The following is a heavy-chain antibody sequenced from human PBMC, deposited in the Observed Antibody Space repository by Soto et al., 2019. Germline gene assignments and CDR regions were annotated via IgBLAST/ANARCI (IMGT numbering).Heavy chain of an antibody. CDR1: GGSFTDYK. J-gene: IGHJ5*02. CDR2: IRHNGDT. Sequence: QVQLRQWGAGLLKPSETLSLTCVVSGGSFTDYKWTWIRQSPEKGLEWIGEIRHNGDTDPKPSLRSRLTMSLDTSKNQFSLHLSSVTSADTAVYFCAGGPDYGDYDAWGQGTLVTVSS. D-gene: IGHD4-17*01. V-gene: IGHV4-34*01. CDR3: AGGPDYGDYDA.